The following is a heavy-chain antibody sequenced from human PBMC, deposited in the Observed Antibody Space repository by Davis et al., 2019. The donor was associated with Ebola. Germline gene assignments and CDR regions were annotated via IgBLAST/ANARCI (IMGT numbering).Heavy chain of an antibody. Sequence: PSETLSLTCTVSGDSMSSSSDYWGWIRQPPGKGLEWIGSMFYSGSTYYNPSLKSRLTMSVDTSKNQFSLNLRSVTAADTAVYYCAKFDKMTTIAHWGQGTLVTVSS. CDR3: AKFDKMTTIAH. J-gene: IGHJ4*02. CDR1: GDSMSSSSDY. CDR2: MFYSGST. V-gene: IGHV4-39*01. D-gene: IGHD5-24*01.